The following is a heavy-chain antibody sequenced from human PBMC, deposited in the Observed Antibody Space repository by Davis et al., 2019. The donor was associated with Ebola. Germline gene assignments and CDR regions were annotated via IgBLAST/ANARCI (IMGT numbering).Heavy chain of an antibody. J-gene: IGHJ6*04. CDR2: IYGGDT. D-gene: IGHD4-17*01. CDR1: GFTVRNTH. CDR3: AREPTGNYYYFYGMDV. V-gene: IGHV3-53*01. Sequence: GGSLRLSCDASGFTVRNTHMSWVRQAPGKGLEWVSRIYGGDTHYADSVKGRFTISRDNSKNPLHLQMSSLRVEDTAVYFCAREPTGNYYYFYGMDVWGKGTTVSVSS.